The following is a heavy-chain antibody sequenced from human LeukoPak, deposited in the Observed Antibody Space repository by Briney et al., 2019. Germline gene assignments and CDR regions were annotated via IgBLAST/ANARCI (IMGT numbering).Heavy chain of an antibody. Sequence: GGSLRLSCAASGFTFNNYGMHWVRQAPGKGLEWVAVISYDGSNKYYADSVKGRFTISRDNSKNTLYLQMNSLRAEDTAVYYCARGPMRYLWQRLGPYFDYWGQGTLVTVSS. V-gene: IGHV3-30*12. D-gene: IGHD2/OR15-2a*01. CDR1: GFTFNNYG. J-gene: IGHJ4*02. CDR2: ISYDGSNK. CDR3: ARGPMRYLWQRLGPYFDY.